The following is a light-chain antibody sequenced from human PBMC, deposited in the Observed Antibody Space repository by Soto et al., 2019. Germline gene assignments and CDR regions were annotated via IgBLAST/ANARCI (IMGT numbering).Light chain of an antibody. CDR2: KAS. Sequence: DFPMTQSPSTLSASVGDTVTITCRASRSIDEWLAWYQQRPGKAPKLLIYKASNSESGVPSRFSGSGFGTEFTLPISSLQPDFFATYSCQQYINYSWTFGPHTKVEI. V-gene: IGKV1-5*03. CDR1: RSIDEW. J-gene: IGKJ1*01. CDR3: QQYINYSWT.